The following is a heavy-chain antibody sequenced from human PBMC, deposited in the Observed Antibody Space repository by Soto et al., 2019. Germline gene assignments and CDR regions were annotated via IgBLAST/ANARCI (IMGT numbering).Heavy chain of an antibody. J-gene: IGHJ4*02. CDR3: ARGHSGWYYLGDN. CDR2: ITPGNGNT. CDR1: GYTVTDYA. D-gene: IGHD6-19*01. Sequence: QVPLVQSGAEVKKPGASVKISCRASGYTVTDYAIFWVSQAPGQSLEWMGWITPGNGNTRYSQRFQDRVPITRDTSASAAYMELGSLRSEDTAVYYCARGHSGWYYLGDNWGQGTLVTVSS. V-gene: IGHV1-3*01.